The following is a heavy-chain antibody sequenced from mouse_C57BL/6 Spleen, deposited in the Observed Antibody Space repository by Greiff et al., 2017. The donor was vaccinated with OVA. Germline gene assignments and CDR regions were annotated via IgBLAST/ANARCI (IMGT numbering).Heavy chain of an antibody. CDR1: GYTFTSYW. CDR2: IYPGSGST. V-gene: IGHV1-55*01. Sequence: QVQLKQPGAELVKPGASVKMSCKASGYTFTSYWITWVKQRPGQGLEWIGDIYPGSGSTNYNEKFKSKATLTVDTSSSTAYMQLSSLTSEDSAVYYCARRYGSSNGYFDVWGTGTTVTVSS. CDR3: ARRYGSSNGYFDV. J-gene: IGHJ1*03. D-gene: IGHD1-1*01.